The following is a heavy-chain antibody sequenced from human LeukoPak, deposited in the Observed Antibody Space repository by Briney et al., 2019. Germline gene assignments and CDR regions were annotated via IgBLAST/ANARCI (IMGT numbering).Heavy chain of an antibody. CDR1: GFTFSSYW. V-gene: IGHV3-74*01. D-gene: IGHD4-17*01. J-gene: IGHJ4*02. Sequence: GGSLRLSCAASGFTFSSYWMHWVRQPLGKGLVWVSRINPDGTTTNYADSVKGRFTISRDNAKNTRYLQMNSLAVEDTALYYCVRIATVTTPDYWGQGTLVTVSS. CDR3: VRIATVTTPDY. CDR2: INPDGTTT.